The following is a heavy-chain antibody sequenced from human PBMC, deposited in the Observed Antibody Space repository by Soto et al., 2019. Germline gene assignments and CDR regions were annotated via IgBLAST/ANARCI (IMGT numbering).Heavy chain of an antibody. CDR2: IYPGDSDT. Sequence: GESLNICWTASGYSFTTYCTGWLRQMPGKGLEWMGIIYPGDSDTRYSPSFQGQVTISADKSITTAYLQWSSLKASDTAMYYCARLTYGGYYFDYWGQGALVTVSS. J-gene: IGHJ4*02. CDR3: ARLTYGGYYFDY. CDR1: GYSFTTYC. D-gene: IGHD4-17*01. V-gene: IGHV5-51*01.